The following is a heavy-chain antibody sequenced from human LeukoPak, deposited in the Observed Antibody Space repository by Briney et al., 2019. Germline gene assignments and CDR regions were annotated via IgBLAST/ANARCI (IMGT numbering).Heavy chain of an antibody. V-gene: IGHV3-48*03. CDR2: INDRNTII. CDR1: GFTLSSYE. J-gene: IGHJ4*02. CDR3: ARDRSHRDYFDY. Sequence: GGSLRLSCAAPGFTLSSYEMNWVRQAPGKGLEWVSYINDRNTIIYYADSVKGRFTISRDNAKNSLYLQMNSLRTEDTAVYYCARDRSHRDYFDYWGQGTLVTVSS.